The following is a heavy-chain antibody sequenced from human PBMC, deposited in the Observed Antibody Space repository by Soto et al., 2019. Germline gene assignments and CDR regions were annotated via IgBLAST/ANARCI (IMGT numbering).Heavy chain of an antibody. CDR3: AKHQTLRFLEWLSGEGWFDH. Sequence: PXGSLRLSCAAAGVTFSSYAMSWVRQAPGKGLDWVSAISGSGGSTYYADSVKGRFTISRDNSKNTLYLQMNSLRAEDTAVYYCAKHQTLRFLEWLSGEGWFDHWGQGNLVTVSS. V-gene: IGHV3-23*01. J-gene: IGHJ5*02. D-gene: IGHD3-3*01. CDR1: GVTFSSYA. CDR2: ISGSGGST.